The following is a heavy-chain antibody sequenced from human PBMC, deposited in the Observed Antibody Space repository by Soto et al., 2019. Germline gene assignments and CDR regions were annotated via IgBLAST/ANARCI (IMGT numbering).Heavy chain of an antibody. J-gene: IGHJ5*02. CDR1: GGSISSYY. CDR2: IYYSGST. V-gene: IGHV4-59*08. D-gene: IGHD2-2*01. Sequence: PSETLSLTCTVSGGSISSYYWSWIRQPPGKGLEWIGYIYYSGSTNYNPSLKSRVTMSVDTSKNQFSLKLSSVTAADTAVYYCARHSYCSSICWFDPWGQGTLVTVSS. CDR3: ARHSYCSSICWFDP.